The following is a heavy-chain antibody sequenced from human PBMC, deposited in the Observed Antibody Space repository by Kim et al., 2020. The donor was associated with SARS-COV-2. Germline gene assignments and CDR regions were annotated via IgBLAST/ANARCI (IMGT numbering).Heavy chain of an antibody. V-gene: IGHV7-4-1*02. Sequence: ASVKVSCKASGYTFTYYAINWVRQAPGQGLEWMGWINTYTGSPTYAQGFTGRFVFSFDSSVNTAYLQISGLKAEDVAVYYCARGGGIAGRFESYHYGLDFWGQGTTVTVSS. J-gene: IGHJ6*02. CDR1: GYTFTYYA. CDR2: INTYTGSP. D-gene: IGHD6-13*01. CDR3: ARGGGIAGRFESYHYGLDF.